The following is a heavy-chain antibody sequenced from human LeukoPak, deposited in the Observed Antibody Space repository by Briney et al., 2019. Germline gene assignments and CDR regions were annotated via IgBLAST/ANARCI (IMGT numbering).Heavy chain of an antibody. V-gene: IGHV3-48*01. CDR3: ARDLRYYYDSSGYSTHLVLYFDY. CDR1: GFTFSSYT. Sequence: GGSLRLSCAASGFTFSSYTINWVRQAPGKGLEWVSYISGSGSTIEFADSVKGRFTISRDNAKNSLYLQMNSLRAEDTAVYYCARDLRYYYDSSGYSTHLVLYFDYWGQGTLVTVSS. CDR2: ISGSGSTI. J-gene: IGHJ4*02. D-gene: IGHD3-22*01.